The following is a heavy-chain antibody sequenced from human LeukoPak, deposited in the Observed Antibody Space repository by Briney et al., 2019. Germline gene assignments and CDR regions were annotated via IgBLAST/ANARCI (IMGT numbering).Heavy chain of an antibody. V-gene: IGHV3-23*01. D-gene: IGHD1-26*01. CDR3: AKVFEGAIL. J-gene: IGHJ4*02. CDR2: ISGSGGST. Sequence: GGSLRLSCAASGFTFSSYGMSWVRQAPGKGLEWVSSISGSGGSTYYADTVKGRFSISRDNSKNTLYVQMNSLRAEDTAVYYCAKVFEGAILWGQGTLVTVSS. CDR1: GFTFSSYG.